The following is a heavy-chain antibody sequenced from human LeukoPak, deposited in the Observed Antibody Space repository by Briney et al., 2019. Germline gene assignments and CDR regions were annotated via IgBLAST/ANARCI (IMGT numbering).Heavy chain of an antibody. Sequence: SETLSLTCTVSGGSISSYYWSWIRQPPGKGLEWIGYIYTSGSTNYNPSLKSRVTISVDTSKNQFSLKLSSVTAADTAVYYCARHGAARNYYYYYVDVWGKGTTVTVSS. D-gene: IGHD6-6*01. J-gene: IGHJ6*03. CDR3: ARHGAARNYYYYYVDV. CDR1: GGSISSYY. CDR2: IYTSGST. V-gene: IGHV4-4*09.